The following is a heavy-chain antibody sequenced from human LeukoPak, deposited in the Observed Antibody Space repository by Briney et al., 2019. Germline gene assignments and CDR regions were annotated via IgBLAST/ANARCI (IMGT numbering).Heavy chain of an antibody. CDR1: GFTFSSYS. D-gene: IGHD2-15*01. V-gene: IGHV3-21*01. CDR3: ARGVEYCSGGSCPNWFDP. J-gene: IGHJ5*02. CDR2: ISSSSSYI. Sequence: PGGSLRLSCAASGFTFSSYSMNWVRQAPGKGLEWVSSISSSSSYIYYADSVKSRFTISRDNAKNSLYLQMNSLRAEDTAVYYCARGVEYCSGGSCPNWFDPWGQGTLVTVSS.